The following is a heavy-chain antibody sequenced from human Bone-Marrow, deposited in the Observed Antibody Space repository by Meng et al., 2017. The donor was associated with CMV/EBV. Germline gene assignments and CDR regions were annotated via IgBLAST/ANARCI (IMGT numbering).Heavy chain of an antibody. V-gene: IGHV1-18*01. CDR3: ARPYTIFGVVIPGVLDY. J-gene: IGHJ4*02. CDR2: ISAYNGNT. Sequence: ASVKVSCKASGYNFPSYGITWIRQAPGQGLEWMASISAYNGNTNYAQKVQGRVTVTTDTSTSTSYMELRSLRSDDTDVYYCARPYTIFGVVIPGVLDYWGQGTLVTVSS. D-gene: IGHD3-3*01. CDR1: GYNFPSYG.